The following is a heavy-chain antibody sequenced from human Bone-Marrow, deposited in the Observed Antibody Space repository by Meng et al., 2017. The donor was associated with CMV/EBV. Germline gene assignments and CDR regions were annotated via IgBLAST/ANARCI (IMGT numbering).Heavy chain of an antibody. CDR2: INHSGST. CDR3: ARDKGGIDSFDI. J-gene: IGHJ3*02. V-gene: IGHV4-34*01. D-gene: IGHD3-16*01. Sequence: GSLRLSCAVYGGSFSGYYWSWIRQPPGKGLEWIGEINHSGSTNYNPSLKSRVTISVDTSKNQFSLKLSSVTAADTAVYYCARDKGGIDSFDIWGQGTMVTVSS. CDR1: GGSFSGYY.